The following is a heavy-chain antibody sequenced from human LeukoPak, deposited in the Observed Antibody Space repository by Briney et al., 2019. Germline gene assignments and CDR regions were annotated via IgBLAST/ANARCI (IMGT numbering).Heavy chain of an antibody. CDR3: AREVTEDYYYYYMDI. V-gene: IGHV3-66*02. Sequence: PGGSLRLSCAASGFTVSSNYMSWVRQAPGKRLEWVSVIYSGGSTYYADSVKGRFTISRDNSKNTLYLQMNSLRAEDTAVYYCAREVTEDYYYYYMDIWGKGTTVTVSS. J-gene: IGHJ6*03. CDR2: IYSGGST. D-gene: IGHD1-14*01. CDR1: GFTVSSNY.